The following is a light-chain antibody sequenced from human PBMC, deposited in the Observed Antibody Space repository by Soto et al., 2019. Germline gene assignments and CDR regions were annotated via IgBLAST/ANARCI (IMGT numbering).Light chain of an antibody. CDR2: GNN. Sequence: QAVVTQPPSVSGAPGQRVTISCTGSSSSVGAGYDVHWYQQLPGTAPKLLIYGNNNRPSGVPDRFSGSKSGTSASLAITGLQAEDEADYYCHSYDSSLSGVVFGGGTKLTVL. CDR3: HSYDSSLSGVV. CDR1: SSSVGAGYD. J-gene: IGLJ2*01. V-gene: IGLV1-40*01.